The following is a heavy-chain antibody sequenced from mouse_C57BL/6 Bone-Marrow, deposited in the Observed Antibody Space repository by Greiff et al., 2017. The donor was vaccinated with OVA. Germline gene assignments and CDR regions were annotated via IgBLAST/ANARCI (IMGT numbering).Heavy chain of an antibody. CDR3: ESGSSWFAY. D-gene: IGHD1-1*01. CDR1: GYTFTSYG. Sequence: VQRVESGAELARPGASVKLSCKASGYTFTSYGISWVKQRTGQGLEWIGEIYPRSGNTYYNEKFKGKATLTADKSSSTAYMELRSLTSEDSAVYFCESGSSWFAYWGQGTLVTVSA. V-gene: IGHV1-81*01. CDR2: IYPRSGNT. J-gene: IGHJ3*01.